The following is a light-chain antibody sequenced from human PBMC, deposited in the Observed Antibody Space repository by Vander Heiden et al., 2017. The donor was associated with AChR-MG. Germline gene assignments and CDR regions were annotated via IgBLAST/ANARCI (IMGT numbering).Light chain of an antibody. CDR1: RSNLGHRP. V-gene: IGLV1-44*01. CDR3: AAWDDSRNAVV. CDR2: SNN. Sequence: SVLTQAPSASGPPGQRVTISCSGIRSNLGHRPQHWYQQTPGTAPKHVIYSNNQRPSGVPDRFSGSQSGTSASLASSGLLSEDAADYYCAAWDDSRNAVVFGGGTRLTVL. J-gene: IGLJ2*01.